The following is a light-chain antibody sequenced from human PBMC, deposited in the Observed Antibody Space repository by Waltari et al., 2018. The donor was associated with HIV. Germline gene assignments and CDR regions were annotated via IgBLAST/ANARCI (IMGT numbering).Light chain of an antibody. CDR2: DAS. J-gene: IGKJ3*01. Sequence: DIVLTQSPATLSLSPGERATLSCRPSQSVSSYLAWYQQKPGQAPRPLIYDASNRATGIPARFSGSGSGTDFTLTISSLEPEDFAVYYCQQRSNWPRTFGPGTKVDIK. CDR3: QQRSNWPRT. V-gene: IGKV3-11*01. CDR1: QSVSSY.